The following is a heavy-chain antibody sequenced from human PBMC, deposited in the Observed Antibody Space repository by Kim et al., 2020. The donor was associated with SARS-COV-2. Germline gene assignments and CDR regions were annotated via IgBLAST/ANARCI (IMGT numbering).Heavy chain of an antibody. CDR1: GYTFTSYA. V-gene: IGHV7-4-1*02. CDR2: INTNTGNP. J-gene: IGHJ5*02. D-gene: IGHD6-13*01. CDR3: ARDRNAGYSSSWEAFDP. Sequence: ASVKVSCKASGYTFTSYAMNWVRQAPGQGLEWMGWINTNTGNPTYAQGFTGRFVFSLDTSVSTAYLQISSLKAEDTAVYYCARDRNAGYSSSWEAFDPWGQGTLVTVSS.